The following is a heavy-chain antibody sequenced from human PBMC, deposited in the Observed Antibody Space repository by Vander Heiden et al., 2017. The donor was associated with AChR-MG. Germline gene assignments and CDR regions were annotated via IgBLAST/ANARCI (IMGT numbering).Heavy chain of an antibody. CDR2: ISYDGSNK. CDR1: GFTFSSYA. J-gene: IGHJ5*02. D-gene: IGHD2-15*01. Sequence: QVQLVESGGGVVQPGRSLRLCCAASGFTFSSYAMHWCRQAPGKGLEWVAVISYDGSNKYYADSVKGRFTISRDNSKNTLYLQMNSLRAEDTAVYYCARETAYCSGGSCYIWFDPWGQGTLVTVSS. CDR3: ARETAYCSGGSCYIWFDP. V-gene: IGHV3-30-3*01.